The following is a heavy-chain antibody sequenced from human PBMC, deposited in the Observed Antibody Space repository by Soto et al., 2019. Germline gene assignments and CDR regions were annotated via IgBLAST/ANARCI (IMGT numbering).Heavy chain of an antibody. Sequence: GESLKISCAASGFTFRSYTMHWVRQAPGKGLEWVAFISNDGSNKDDADSVKGRFTISRDNSKNTLYLQMNSLRPEDTAVYYCAREEAKHNFGYYFYFPMDVWGQGTTVTVSS. CDR1: GFTFRSYT. CDR2: ISNDGSNK. J-gene: IGHJ6*02. D-gene: IGHD3-3*01. CDR3: AREEAKHNFGYYFYFPMDV. V-gene: IGHV3-30*04.